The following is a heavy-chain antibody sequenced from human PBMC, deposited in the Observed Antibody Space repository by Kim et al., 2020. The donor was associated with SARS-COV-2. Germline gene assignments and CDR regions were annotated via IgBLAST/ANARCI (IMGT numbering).Heavy chain of an antibody. D-gene: IGHD4-17*01. CDR1: GFTFGDYA. J-gene: IGHJ3*02. CDR2: ISWNSGSI. Sequence: GGSLRLSCAASGFTFGDYAMHWVRQAPGKGLEWVSGISWNSGSIGYADSVKGRFTISRDNAKNSLYLQMNSLRAEDTALYYCAKVIDYGDYGGAFDIWGQGTMVTVSS. V-gene: IGHV3-9*01. CDR3: AKVIDYGDYGGAFDI.